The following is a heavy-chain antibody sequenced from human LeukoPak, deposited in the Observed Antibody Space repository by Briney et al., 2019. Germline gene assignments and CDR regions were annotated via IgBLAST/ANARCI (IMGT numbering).Heavy chain of an antibody. D-gene: IGHD3-22*01. Sequence: SETLSLTCTVSGGSISSYYWSWIRQPPGKGQEWIGYIYYSGSTNYNPSLKSRVTISVDTSKNQFSLKLSSVTAADTAVYYCARHSDSSGYYYSFYYYGMDVWGQGTTVTVSS. CDR2: IYYSGST. J-gene: IGHJ6*02. V-gene: IGHV4-59*08. CDR1: GGSISSYY. CDR3: ARHSDSSGYYYSFYYYGMDV.